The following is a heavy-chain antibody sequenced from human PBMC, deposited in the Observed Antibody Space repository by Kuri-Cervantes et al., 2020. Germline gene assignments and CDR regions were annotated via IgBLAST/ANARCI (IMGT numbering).Heavy chain of an antibody. CDR2: VYYSWST. CDR1: GGSFSGYY. J-gene: IGHJ4*02. V-gene: IGHV4-31*02. CDR3: ARDGGGDYGDYFDF. Sequence: SQTLPLTCAVYGGSFSGYYWSWIRQPPGKGLEWIGYVYYSWSTSYYPSLKSRVTISVDTSENRFSLKLKSVIAADTAVYYCARDGGGDYGDYFDFWGQGALVTVSS. D-gene: IGHD4-17*01.